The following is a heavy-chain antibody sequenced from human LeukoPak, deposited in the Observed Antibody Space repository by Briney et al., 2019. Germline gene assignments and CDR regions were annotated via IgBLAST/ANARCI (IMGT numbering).Heavy chain of an antibody. CDR1: GLTFSTYW. J-gene: IGHJ4*02. Sequence: GGSLRLSCAASGLTFSTYWMNWVRQAPGKGLEWVANIKQDGSETYYVDSVKGRFTISRDNAKNSLSLQMNSLRAEDTAVYYCARQRGSGCLDYWGQGTLVTVSS. CDR2: IKQDGSET. D-gene: IGHD6-19*01. V-gene: IGHV3-7*01. CDR3: ARQRGSGCLDY.